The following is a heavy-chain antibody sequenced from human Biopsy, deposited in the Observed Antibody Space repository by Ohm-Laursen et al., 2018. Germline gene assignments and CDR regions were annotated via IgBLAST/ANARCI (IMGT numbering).Heavy chain of an antibody. CDR3: ARDSRDKFDL. CDR2: ISAYNGQT. V-gene: IGHV1-18*01. D-gene: IGHD3-9*01. CDR1: GYSLSTFG. J-gene: IGHJ2*01. Sequence: ASVKVSCKVSGYSLSTFGLNWVRQAPGLGLEWMGWISAYNGQTSYAPNFQGRLIMTTDTSTGTAYMELKSLRSDDTAMYYCARDSRDKFDLWGRGTRVTVSS.